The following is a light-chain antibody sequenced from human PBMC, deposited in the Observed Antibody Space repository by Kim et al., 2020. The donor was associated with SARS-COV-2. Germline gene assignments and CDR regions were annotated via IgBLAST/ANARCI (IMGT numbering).Light chain of an antibody. CDR3: QKYDSAPWT. Sequence: ASVGDVCTITCRASQDIANYLALYQQKPGKVPKLLVYAASALKSGVPSRFSGRRSGTDFTLTISNLQPEDVATYYCQKYDSAPWTFGQGTKVDIK. CDR1: QDIANY. V-gene: IGKV1-27*01. J-gene: IGKJ1*01. CDR2: AAS.